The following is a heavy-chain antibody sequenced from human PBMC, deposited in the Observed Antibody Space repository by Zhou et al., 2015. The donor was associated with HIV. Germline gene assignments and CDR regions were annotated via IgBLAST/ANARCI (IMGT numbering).Heavy chain of an antibody. Sequence: QVQLVQSGAEVKKPGSSVKVSCKASGGTFSNYAVSWVRQAPGQGLEWMGQINPNSGGTNYAQKFQGRVTMTRDTSINTAYMELSGLTSEDTAIYYCTRGRWEVPDAYWGQGSLVTVSP. CDR1: GGTFSNYA. CDR3: TRGRWEVPDAY. V-gene: IGHV1-8*02. D-gene: IGHD1-26*01. CDR2: INPNSGGT. J-gene: IGHJ4*02.